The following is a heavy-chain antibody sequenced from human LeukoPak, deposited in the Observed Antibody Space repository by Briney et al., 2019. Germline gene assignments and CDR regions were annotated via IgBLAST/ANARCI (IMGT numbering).Heavy chain of an antibody. V-gene: IGHV3-9*01. CDR1: GFTFDDYA. Sequence: PGGSLGLSCAASGFTFDDYAMHWVRQAPGKGLEWVSGISWNSGSIGYADSVKGRFTISRDNAKNSLYLQMNSLRAEDTAVYYCARPWDIVVVPDCYTVDYWGQGTLVTVSS. D-gene: IGHD2-2*02. J-gene: IGHJ4*02. CDR3: ARPWDIVVVPDCYTVDY. CDR2: ISWNSGSI.